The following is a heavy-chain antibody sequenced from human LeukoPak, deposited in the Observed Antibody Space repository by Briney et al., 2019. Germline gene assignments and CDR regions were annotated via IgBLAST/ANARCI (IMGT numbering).Heavy chain of an antibody. CDR2: MNPNSGNT. CDR1: GGTFSSYA. J-gene: IGHJ6*03. Sequence: ASVKVSCKASGGTFSSYAISWVRQATGQGLEWMGWMNPNSGNTGYAQKFQGRVTMTRNTSISTAYMELSSLRSEDTAVYYCARFQTPYSYAFIYYYYYYMDVWGKGTTVTVSS. D-gene: IGHD5-18*01. CDR3: ARFQTPYSYAFIYYYYYYMDV. V-gene: IGHV1-8*02.